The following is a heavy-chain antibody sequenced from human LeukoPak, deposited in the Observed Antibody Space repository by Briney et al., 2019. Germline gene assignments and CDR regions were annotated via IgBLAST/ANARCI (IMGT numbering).Heavy chain of an antibody. CDR2: IWYDGSNK. Sequence: SGGSLRLSCAASGFTFSSYGMHWVRQAPGKGLEWVAVIWYDGSNKYYADSVKGRFTISRDNSKNTLYLQMNSLRAEDTAVYYCARDTNEYSSRTGFDPWGQGTLVTVSS. V-gene: IGHV3-33*01. J-gene: IGHJ5*02. CDR3: ARDTNEYSSRTGFDP. D-gene: IGHD6-13*01. CDR1: GFTFSSYG.